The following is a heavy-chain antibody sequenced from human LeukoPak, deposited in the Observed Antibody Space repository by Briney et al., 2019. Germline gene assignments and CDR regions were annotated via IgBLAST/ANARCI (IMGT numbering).Heavy chain of an antibody. V-gene: IGHV4-4*08. D-gene: IGHD2-15*01. Sequence: SETLSLTCTVSGVSISSHYWTWIRQPPGKGLEWLGFISNSGSTKYNPSLKSRVTISLDTSKNQFSLKLTSVTAADTAVYYCARESGGQSIDSWGQGTLVTVSP. CDR1: GVSISSHY. CDR3: ARESGGQSIDS. CDR2: ISNSGST. J-gene: IGHJ4*02.